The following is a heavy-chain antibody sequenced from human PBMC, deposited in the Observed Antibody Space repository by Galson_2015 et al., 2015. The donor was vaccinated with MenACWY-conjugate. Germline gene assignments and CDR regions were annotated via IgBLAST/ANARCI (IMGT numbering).Heavy chain of an antibody. CDR2: ISGGSGGST. CDR3: GRGGWYYFDY. D-gene: IGHD6-19*01. Sequence: SLRLSCAASGFIFSNHAMTWVRQAPGKGLEWVSSISGGSGGSTYYADSVKGRFTISRDNSKNTLFLQMNSLRAGDTAVYYCGRGGWYYFDYWGQGTLVTVSS. J-gene: IGHJ4*02. CDR1: GFIFSNHA. V-gene: IGHV3-23*01.